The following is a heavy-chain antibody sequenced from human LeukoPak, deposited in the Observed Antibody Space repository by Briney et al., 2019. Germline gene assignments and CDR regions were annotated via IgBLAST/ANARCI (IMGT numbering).Heavy chain of an antibody. CDR1: GFTVSSNY. V-gene: IGHV3-53*01. Sequence: QAGGSLRLSCAASGFTVSSNYMSWVRQAPGKGLEWVSVIYSGGSTYYADSVKGRFTISRDNAKNSLYLQMNSLRAEDTAVYYCARALKDGYEYWGQGTLVTVSS. CDR2: IYSGGST. CDR3: ARALKDGYEY. D-gene: IGHD2-15*01. J-gene: IGHJ4*02.